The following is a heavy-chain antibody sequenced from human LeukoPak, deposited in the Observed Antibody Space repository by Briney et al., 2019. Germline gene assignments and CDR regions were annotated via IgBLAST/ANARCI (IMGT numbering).Heavy chain of an antibody. CDR3: TTDRSPTVFSDIYYYYYYMDV. CDR2: IKSKTDGGTT. CDR1: GIPFIDAW. J-gene: IGHJ6*03. V-gene: IGHV3-15*01. Sequence: GGSLRLSCELSGIPFIDAWMSWVRQAPGKGLEWVGRIKSKTDGGTTDYAAPVKGRFTISRDDSKNTLYLQMNSLKTEDTAVYYCTTDRSPTVFSDIYYYYYYMDVWGKGTTVTVSS. D-gene: IGHD4-11*01.